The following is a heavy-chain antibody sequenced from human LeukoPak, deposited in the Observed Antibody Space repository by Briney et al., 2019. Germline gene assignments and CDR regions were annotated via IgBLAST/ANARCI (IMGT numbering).Heavy chain of an antibody. CDR1: GGSISSYY. CDR3: ARVEVVPAGCFDP. D-gene: IGHD2-2*01. CDR2: IYYSGTT. Sequence: PSETLSLTCTVSGGSISSYYWSWIRQPPGKGLEWIGYIYYSGTTNYNPSLKSRVTVSVDTSKNQFSLKLSSVTAADTAVYYCARVEVVPAGCFDPWGQGTLVTVSS. J-gene: IGHJ5*02. V-gene: IGHV4-59*01.